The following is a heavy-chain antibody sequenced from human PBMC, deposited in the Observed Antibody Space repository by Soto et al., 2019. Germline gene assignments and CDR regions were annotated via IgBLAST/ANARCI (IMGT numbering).Heavy chain of an antibody. CDR3: ARGRRVGGSSWYKGPRELSD. D-gene: IGHD6-13*01. V-gene: IGHV1-8*01. CDR2: MNPNSGNT. J-gene: IGHJ4*02. CDR1: GYTFTSYD. Sequence: AASVKVSCKASGYTFTSYDINWVRQATGQGLEWMGWMNPNSGNTGYAQKFQGRVTMTRNTSISTAYMELSSLRSEDTAVYYCARGRRVGGSSWYKGPRELSDWGQGTLVTVSS.